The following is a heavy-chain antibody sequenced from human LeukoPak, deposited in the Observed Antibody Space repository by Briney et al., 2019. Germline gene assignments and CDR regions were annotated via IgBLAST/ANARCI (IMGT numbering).Heavy chain of an antibody. CDR3: ARDFKSPGGGYSSGWNSSGY. CDR1: GGSISSYY. CDR2: IYYSGST. D-gene: IGHD6-19*01. V-gene: IGHV4-59*12. J-gene: IGHJ4*02. Sequence: SETLSLTCTVSGGSISSYYWSWIRQPPGKGLEWIGYIYYSGSTNYNPSLKSRVTISVDTSKNQFSLKLSSVTAADTAVYYCARDFKSPGGGYSSGWNSSGYWGQGTLVTVSS.